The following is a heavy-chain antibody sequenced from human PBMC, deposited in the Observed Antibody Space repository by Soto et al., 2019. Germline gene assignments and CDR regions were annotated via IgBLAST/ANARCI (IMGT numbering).Heavy chain of an antibody. CDR2: IYYSGST. V-gene: IGHV4-59*01. Sequence: SETLSLTCTVSGGSISSYYWSWIRQPPGKGLEWIGYIYYSGSTNYNPSLKSRVTISVDTSKNQFSLKLSSVTAADTAVYYCARAMYYYGSGPLTEFDYWGQGTLVTVSS. CDR3: ARAMYYYGSGPLTEFDY. J-gene: IGHJ4*02. CDR1: GGSISSYY. D-gene: IGHD3-10*01.